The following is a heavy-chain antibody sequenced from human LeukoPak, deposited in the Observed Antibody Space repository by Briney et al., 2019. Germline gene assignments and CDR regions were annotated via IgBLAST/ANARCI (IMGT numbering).Heavy chain of an antibody. CDR1: GYTFTSYG. CDR2: ISAYNGNT. CDR3: ARAGGEYTSSSLDY. Sequence: ASVKLSCTASGYTFTSYGISWVRQAPGQGLEWMGWISAYNGNTNYAQKLQGRVTMTTDTSTRTAYMELRSLRSDDTAVYYCARAGGEYTSSSLDYWGQGTLVTVSS. D-gene: IGHD6-6*01. J-gene: IGHJ4*02. V-gene: IGHV1-18*01.